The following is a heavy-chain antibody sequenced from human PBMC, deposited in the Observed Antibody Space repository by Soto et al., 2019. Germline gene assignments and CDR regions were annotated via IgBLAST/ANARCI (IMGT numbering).Heavy chain of an antibody. CDR3: TTVLSARPSPPTYYYYYMDV. V-gene: IGHV3-15*01. CDR2: IKSKTDGGTT. CDR1: GFTFSNAW. J-gene: IGHJ6*03. D-gene: IGHD6-6*01. Sequence: GGSLRLSCAASGFTFSNAWMSWVRQAPGKGLEWVGRIKSKTDGGTTDYAAPVKGRFTISRDDSKNTLYLQMNSLKTEDTAVYYCTTVLSARPSPPTYYYYYMDVWGKGTTVTVSS.